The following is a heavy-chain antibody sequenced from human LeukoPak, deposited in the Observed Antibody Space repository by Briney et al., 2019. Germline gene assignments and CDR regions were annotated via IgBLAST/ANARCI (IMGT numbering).Heavy chain of an antibody. CDR2: IKSDGSEE. CDR3: ARPLGDILTGPGY. V-gene: IGHV3-7*04. CDR1: GFTFNRYW. Sequence: GGSLRLSCAASGFTFNRYWMSWVRQAPGKGLEWVAQIKSDGSEEYYADPVKGRFTISRDNAKNSLYLQMNSLRAEDTAVYYCARPLGDILTGPGYWGQGTLVTVSS. D-gene: IGHD3-9*01. J-gene: IGHJ4*02.